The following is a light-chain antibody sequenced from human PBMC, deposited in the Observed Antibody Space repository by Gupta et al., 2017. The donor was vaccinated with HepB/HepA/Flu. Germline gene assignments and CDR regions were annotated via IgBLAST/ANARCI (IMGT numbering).Light chain of an antibody. CDR2: DVS. Sequence: QSALTQPASVSGSPGQSITISCTGTSSDVGGYNYVYWYQQHPGKAPNLMIYDVSNRPSGVSNRFSGSKSGNTASLTISGLQAEDEADYYCSSYTSSSTLPVVFGGGTKLTVL. J-gene: IGLJ2*01. V-gene: IGLV2-14*01. CDR1: SSDVGGYNY. CDR3: SSYTSSSTLPVV.